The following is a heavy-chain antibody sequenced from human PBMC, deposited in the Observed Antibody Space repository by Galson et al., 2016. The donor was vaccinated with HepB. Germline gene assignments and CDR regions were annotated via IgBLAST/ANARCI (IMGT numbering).Heavy chain of an antibody. CDR2: ISSSSSYI. CDR3: AKSNTPSSYYDFWSGYPAGYLDH. CDR1: GFTFNSYS. V-gene: IGHV3-21*01. Sequence: SLRLSCAVSGFTFNSYSMNWVRQAPGKGLEWVSSISSSSSYIYYADSVKGRFTISRDNANNTLFLQMTSLTVEDSALYYCAKSNTPSSYYDFWSGYPAGYLDHWGQGVLVTVSS. D-gene: IGHD3-3*01. J-gene: IGHJ4*02.